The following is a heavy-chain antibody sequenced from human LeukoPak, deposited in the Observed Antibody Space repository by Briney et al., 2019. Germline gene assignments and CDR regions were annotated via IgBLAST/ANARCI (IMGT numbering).Heavy chain of an antibody. V-gene: IGHV3-48*01. CDR3: ARDYYGSGSSADV. J-gene: IGHJ6*04. CDR2: ISSSSSTI. CDR1: GFTFSSYS. Sequence: GGSLRLSCAASGFTFSSYSMNWVRQAPGKGLEWVSYISSSSSTIYYADSVKGRFTISRDNAKNSLYLQMNSLRAEDTAVYYCARDYYGSGSSADVWGKGTTVTVSS. D-gene: IGHD3-10*01.